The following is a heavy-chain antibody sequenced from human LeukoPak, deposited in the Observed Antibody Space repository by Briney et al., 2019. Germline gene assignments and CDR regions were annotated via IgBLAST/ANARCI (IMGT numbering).Heavy chain of an antibody. J-gene: IGHJ3*02. D-gene: IGHD6-19*01. Sequence: GASVKVSCKASGYTFTNYGISWVRQAPGQGLEWMGWISAYNGNTNYAQKLQGRVTMTTDTSTSTAYMELRSLRSDDTAVYYCARDGVSGWPAPDAFDIWGQGTMVTVSS. CDR1: GYTFTNYG. V-gene: IGHV1-18*01. CDR3: ARDGVSGWPAPDAFDI. CDR2: ISAYNGNT.